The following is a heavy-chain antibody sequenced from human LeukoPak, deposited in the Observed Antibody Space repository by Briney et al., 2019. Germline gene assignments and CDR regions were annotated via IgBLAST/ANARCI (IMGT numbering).Heavy chain of an antibody. CDR2: IYYSGST. CDR3: ARDLRSYYDSSGYYGDAFDI. Sequence: TASETLSLTCTVSGGSISSYYWSWIRQPPGKGLEWIGYIYYSGSTNYNPSLKSRVTISVDTSKNQFSLKLSSVTAADTAVYYCARDLRSYYDSSGYYGDAFDIWGQGTMVTVSS. J-gene: IGHJ3*02. CDR1: GGSISSYY. D-gene: IGHD3-22*01. V-gene: IGHV4-59*01.